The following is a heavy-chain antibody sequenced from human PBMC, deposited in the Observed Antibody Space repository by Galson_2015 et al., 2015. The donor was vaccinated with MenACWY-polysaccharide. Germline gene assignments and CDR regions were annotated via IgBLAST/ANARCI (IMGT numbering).Heavy chain of an antibody. V-gene: IGHV3-11*01. D-gene: IGHD3-22*01. CDR2: ISSSGSTI. CDR1: GFTFSDYY. Sequence: SLRLSCAASGFTFSDYYMSWIRQAPGKGLEWVSYISSSGSTIYYADSVKGRFTISRDNAKNSLYLQMNSLRAEDTAVYYCARDLLPYYYDSSGYYPPLDYWGQGTLVTVSS. CDR3: ARDLLPYYYDSSGYYPPLDY. J-gene: IGHJ4*02.